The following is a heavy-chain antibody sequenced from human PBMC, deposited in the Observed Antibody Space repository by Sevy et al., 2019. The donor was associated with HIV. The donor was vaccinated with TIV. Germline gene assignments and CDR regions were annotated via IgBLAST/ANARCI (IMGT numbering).Heavy chain of an antibody. Sequence: SETLSLTCTVSGGSITSLYWNWIRQPPGKGLEWIANIYYNGHINYNPSLKSRVTLSLDPSKNQFSLRLSSVTASDTAMYYCAGENAWGRGYSWGQGTLVTVSS. V-gene: IGHV4-59*08. D-gene: IGHD1-26*01. CDR2: IYYNGHI. J-gene: IGHJ4*02. CDR1: GGSITSLY. CDR3: AGENAWGRGYS.